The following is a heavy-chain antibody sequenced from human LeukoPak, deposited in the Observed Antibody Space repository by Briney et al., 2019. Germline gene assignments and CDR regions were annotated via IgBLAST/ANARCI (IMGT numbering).Heavy chain of an antibody. J-gene: IGHJ4*02. CDR2: IYTSGNT. Sequence: PSETLSLTCTVSGGSFSIYYWSWIRQPAGKGLEWIGRIYTSGNTYYNPSLKSRVTMSVDTSKNQFSLNLSSVTAADTAVYYCARLPMIRGVTGYYFDYWGQGSLVTVSS. V-gene: IGHV4-4*07. D-gene: IGHD3-10*01. CDR3: ARLPMIRGVTGYYFDY. CDR1: GGSFSIYY.